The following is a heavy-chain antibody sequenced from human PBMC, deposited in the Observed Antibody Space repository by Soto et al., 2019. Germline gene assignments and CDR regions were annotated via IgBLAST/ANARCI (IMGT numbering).Heavy chain of an antibody. V-gene: IGHV1-58*01. Sequence: SVKVSCKASGFTFTSSAVQWVRQARGQRLEWIGWIVVGSGNTNYAQKFQERVTITRDMSTSTAYMELRSLRSEDTAVYYCEAVFFGFEYSSSTDDYWGQVSLVTVSS. CDR2: IVVGSGNT. CDR1: GFTFTSSA. J-gene: IGHJ4*02. D-gene: IGHD6-6*01. CDR3: EAVFFGFEYSSSTDDY.